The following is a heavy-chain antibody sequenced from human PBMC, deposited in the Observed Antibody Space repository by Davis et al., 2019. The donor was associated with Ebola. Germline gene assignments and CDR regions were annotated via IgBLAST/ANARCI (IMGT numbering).Heavy chain of an antibody. Sequence: MPSETLSLSCTVSGGSISSGDYYWSWIRQPPGKGLEWIGYIYYGGSTYYNPSLKSRVTISVDTSKNQFSLKLSSVTAADTAVYYCARSRDLYGMDVWGQGTTVTVSS. J-gene: IGHJ6*02. CDR2: IYYGGST. CDR1: GGSISSGDYY. CDR3: ARSRDLYGMDV. V-gene: IGHV4-30-4*01.